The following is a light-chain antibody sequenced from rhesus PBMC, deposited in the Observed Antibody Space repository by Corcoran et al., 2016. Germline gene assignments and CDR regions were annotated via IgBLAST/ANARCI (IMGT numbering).Light chain of an antibody. CDR2: FAN. CDR3: QQGNSNPPWT. CDR1: QGISSY. V-gene: IGKV1-32*02. J-gene: IGKJ1*01. Sequence: DIQMSQSPSSLSASVGDRVTITCRASQGISSYLNWYQQKPGKAPKLLIYFANSLASGVPSRFSGRGSGTDCTLTISSLQPEDFATYYWQQGNSNPPWTFGQGTKVEVK.